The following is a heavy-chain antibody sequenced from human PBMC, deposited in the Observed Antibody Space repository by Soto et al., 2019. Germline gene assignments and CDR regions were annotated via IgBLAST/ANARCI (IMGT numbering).Heavy chain of an antibody. CDR1: GFTFSRYA. J-gene: IGHJ4*02. D-gene: IGHD5-12*01. CDR2: ISGSGGST. CDR3: AKALGEWLRLFDY. V-gene: IGHV3-23*01. Sequence: GGSLRLSCAASGFTFSRYAMSWVRQAPGKGLEWVSAISGSGGSTYYADSVKGRFTISRDNSKNTLYLQMNSLRAEDTAVYYCAKALGEWLRLFDYWGQGTLVTVSS.